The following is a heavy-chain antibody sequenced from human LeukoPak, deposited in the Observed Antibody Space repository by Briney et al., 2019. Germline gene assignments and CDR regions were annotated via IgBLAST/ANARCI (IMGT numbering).Heavy chain of an antibody. CDR1: GGSISSSSYY. D-gene: IGHD3-22*01. CDR3: ARRRVGGSSGYLYY. CDR2: IYYSGST. J-gene: IGHJ4*02. Sequence: PSETLSLTCTVSGGSISSSSYYWGWIRQPPGKGLEWIGSIYYSGSTYYNPSLKSRVTISVDTSKNQFSLKLSSVTAADTAVYYCARRRVGGSSGYLYYWGQGTLVTVSS. V-gene: IGHV4-39*01.